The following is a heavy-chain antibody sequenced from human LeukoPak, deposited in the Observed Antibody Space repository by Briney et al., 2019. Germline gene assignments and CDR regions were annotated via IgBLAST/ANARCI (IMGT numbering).Heavy chain of an antibody. Sequence: GGSLRLSCTASGFTFSSYAMHWVRQAPGKGLEWVAVISYDGSNKYYADSVKGRFTISKDNSKNTLYLQMNSLRAEDTAVYYCAKGSGRYYDSSGYFNYWGQGTLVTVSS. CDR3: AKGSGRYYDSSGYFNY. V-gene: IGHV3-30-3*01. J-gene: IGHJ4*02. D-gene: IGHD3-22*01. CDR2: ISYDGSNK. CDR1: GFTFSSYA.